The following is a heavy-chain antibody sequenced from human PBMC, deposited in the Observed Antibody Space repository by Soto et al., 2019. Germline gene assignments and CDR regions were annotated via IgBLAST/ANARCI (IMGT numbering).Heavy chain of an antibody. J-gene: IGHJ4*02. CDR3: VATTVTTISLDY. CDR2: RYYSGST. D-gene: IGHD4-17*01. Sequence: QVQLRESGPGLVKPSQTLSLTCTVSGGSISNDNYYWTWIRQHPGKGLEWIGYRYYSGSTYYNTSLNSRFSISVATSKNQFSLKLSSVTAADTAVYYCVATTVTTISLDYWGQGILVTVSS. V-gene: IGHV4-31*03. CDR1: GGSISNDNYY.